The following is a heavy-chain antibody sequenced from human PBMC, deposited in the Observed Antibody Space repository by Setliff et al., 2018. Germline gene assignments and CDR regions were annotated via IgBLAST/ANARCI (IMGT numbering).Heavy chain of an antibody. Sequence: LETLSLTCTVSGGSISGDYWNWIRQSPGKGLEWIGNLYYTGSANFNPSLKSRVTMSIGTSKNQFSLKLSSVTAADTAVYYCARHKVIKKEFIRLTWFDPWGQGTPVTVSS. V-gene: IGHV4-59*01. CDR3: ARHKVIKKEFIRLTWFDP. D-gene: IGHD3-10*01. CDR1: GGSISGDY. J-gene: IGHJ5*02. CDR2: LYYTGSA.